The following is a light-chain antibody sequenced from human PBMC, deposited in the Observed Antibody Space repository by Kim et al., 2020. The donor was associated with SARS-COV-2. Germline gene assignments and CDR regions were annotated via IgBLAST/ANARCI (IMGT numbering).Light chain of an antibody. CDR2: DAS. Sequence: ASVGDRVTVTCQASQDISNYLNWYQQKPVKAPKLLIYDASNLETGVPSRFSGSGSGTDFTFTISSLQPEDIATYDCQQYDNLPSYTFGQGTKLEI. V-gene: IGKV1-33*01. CDR1: QDISNY. CDR3: QQYDNLPSYT. J-gene: IGKJ2*01.